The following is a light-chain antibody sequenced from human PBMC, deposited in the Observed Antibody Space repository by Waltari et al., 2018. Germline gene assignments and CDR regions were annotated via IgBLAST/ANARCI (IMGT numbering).Light chain of an antibody. Sequence: QSALTQPASVSGSPGQSIPISCTGTPSDLGAYNYVSWYQLHPGNVPKLIIYDVTKRPSGVSQRFSGSKSGNTASLTISGLQAEDEADYYCCSYADSRGVFGGGTTLTVL. CDR2: DVT. CDR1: PSDLGAYNY. J-gene: IGLJ2*01. V-gene: IGLV2-23*02. CDR3: CSYADSRGV.